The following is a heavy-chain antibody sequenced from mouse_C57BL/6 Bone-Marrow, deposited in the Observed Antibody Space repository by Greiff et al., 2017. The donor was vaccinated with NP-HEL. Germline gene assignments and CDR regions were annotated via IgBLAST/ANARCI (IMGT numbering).Heavy chain of an antibody. Sequence: EVKLMESGGGLVQPGGSLKLSCAASGFTFSDYYMYWVRQTPEKRLEWVAYISNGGGSTYYPDTVKGRFTISRDNAKNTLYLQMSRLKSEDTAMYYCARHPLSSYNYFDYWGQGTTLTVSS. V-gene: IGHV5-12*01. CDR2: ISNGGGST. CDR1: GFTFSDYY. J-gene: IGHJ2*01. D-gene: IGHD1-1*01. CDR3: ARHPLSSYNYFDY.